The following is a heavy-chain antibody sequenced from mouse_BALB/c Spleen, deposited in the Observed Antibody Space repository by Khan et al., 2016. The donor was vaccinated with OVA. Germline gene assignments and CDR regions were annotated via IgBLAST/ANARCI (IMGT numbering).Heavy chain of an antibody. D-gene: IGHD2-14*01. V-gene: IGHV3-8*02. CDR3: ARWNYRYDDYFDY. Sequence: VQLKESGPSLVKPSQTLSLTCSVTGDSITSGYWNWIRKFPGNKLEYMGYISSSDSTFYNPSLKSRISITRDTSKNQYYLQLNSVTTEDTATYYCARWNYRYDDYFDYWGQGTTLTVSS. CDR2: ISSSDST. CDR1: GDSITSGY. J-gene: IGHJ2*01.